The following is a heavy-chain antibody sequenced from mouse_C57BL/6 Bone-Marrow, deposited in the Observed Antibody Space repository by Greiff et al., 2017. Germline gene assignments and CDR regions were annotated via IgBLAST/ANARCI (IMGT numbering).Heavy chain of an antibody. J-gene: IGHJ1*03. CDR1: GYTFTDYY. CDR3: ARKDYDGSSWYIDV. CDR2: IYPGSGNT. V-gene: IGHV1-76*01. Sequence: VKLMESGAELVRPGASVKLSCKASGYTFTDYYINWVKQRPGQGLEWIARIYPGSGNTYYNEKFKGKATLTAETSSSTAYMQLSSMTSEDSAVDFCARKDYDGSSWYIDVWGTGTTVTVSS. D-gene: IGHD1-1*01.